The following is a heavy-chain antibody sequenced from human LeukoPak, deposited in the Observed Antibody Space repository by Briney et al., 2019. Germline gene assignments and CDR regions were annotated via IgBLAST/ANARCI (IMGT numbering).Heavy chain of an antibody. V-gene: IGHV4-59*08. CDR1: GGSISSYY. CDR2: IYYIGST. Sequence: PSETLSLTCTVSGGSISSYYWSWIRQPPGKGLEWIGYIYYIGSTNYNPSLKSRVTMSVDTSKNQFSLKLSSVTAADTAAYYCARQVVVVVAATAKNWFDPWGQGTLVTVSS. D-gene: IGHD2-15*01. CDR3: ARQVVVVVAATAKNWFDP. J-gene: IGHJ5*02.